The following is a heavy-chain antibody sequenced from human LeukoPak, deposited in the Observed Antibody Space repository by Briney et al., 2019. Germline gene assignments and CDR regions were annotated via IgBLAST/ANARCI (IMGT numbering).Heavy chain of an antibody. CDR1: GFTFRNYA. V-gene: IGHV3-23*01. J-gene: IGHJ4*02. Sequence: PGGSLRLSCAASGFTFRNYAMTWVRQAPGKGLGWVSAISGSGSSAYYADSVQGRFTISRDNSKNTLYLQMNSLRAEDTVYYCAKHQDYGSGSYIDYWGQGTLVTVSS. CDR3: AKHQDYGSGSYIDY. CDR2: ISGSGSSA. D-gene: IGHD3-10*01.